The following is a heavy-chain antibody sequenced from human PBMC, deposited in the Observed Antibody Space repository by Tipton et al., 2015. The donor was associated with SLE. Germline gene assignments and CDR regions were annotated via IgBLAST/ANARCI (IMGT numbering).Heavy chain of an antibody. CDR1: GGSITGYY. Sequence: TLSLTCNVSGGSITGYYWSWIRQPPGKGLEWIGYVYYTGTTNYNPSLKSRVTISVDTSQNQFSLRLSSVTAADTAVYYCARAEGSWDAFDIWGQGTMVTVSS. J-gene: IGHJ3*02. D-gene: IGHD2-15*01. CDR2: VYYTGTT. V-gene: IGHV4-59*01. CDR3: ARAEGSWDAFDI.